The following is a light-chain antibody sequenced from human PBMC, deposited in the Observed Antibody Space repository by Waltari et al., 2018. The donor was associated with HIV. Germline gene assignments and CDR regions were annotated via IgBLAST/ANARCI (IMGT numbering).Light chain of an antibody. CDR3: AAWDDSLNGQV. CDR1: GSNIGSNT. V-gene: IGLV1-44*01. J-gene: IGLJ2*01. Sequence: QSVLTQPPSASGTPGQRVTISCSGSGSNIGSNTVTWYQQLPGTAPKLLVYSNNQRPSGVPDRFSGSKSGTSASLAISGLQSEDEADYYCAAWDDSLNGQVFGGGTKLTVL. CDR2: SNN.